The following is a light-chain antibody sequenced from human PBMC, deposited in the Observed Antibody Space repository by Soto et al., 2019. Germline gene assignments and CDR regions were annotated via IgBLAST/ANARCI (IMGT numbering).Light chain of an antibody. CDR2: EAS. CDR3: QQYHNVPLT. Sequence: DIQMTQSPSSLSASVGDRVTITCQASQDITNDLNWYQQKPGKAPKVLIYEASNLETGVPSRFSGSVSGTDFPFTISSLQPEDIATYFCQQYHNVPLTFGGGTKVEIK. V-gene: IGKV1-33*01. J-gene: IGKJ4*01. CDR1: QDITND.